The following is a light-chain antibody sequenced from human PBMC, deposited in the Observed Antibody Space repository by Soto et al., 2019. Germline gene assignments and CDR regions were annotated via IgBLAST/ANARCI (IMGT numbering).Light chain of an antibody. CDR2: AAS. CDR3: QQRSTWQLT. CDR1: QRVSNH. J-gene: IGKJ4*01. Sequence: ETVMRQSPVTLSVSPGDTATLSCRASQRVSNHFAWYQQKPGQAPRLLIYAASTRAAGVPVRFSGSGSETEFTLTIRSLQSEDFEVYYCQQRSTWQLTFGAGTKVDIX. V-gene: IGKV3-15*01.